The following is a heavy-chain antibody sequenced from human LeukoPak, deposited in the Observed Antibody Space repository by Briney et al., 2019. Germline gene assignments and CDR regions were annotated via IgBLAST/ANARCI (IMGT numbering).Heavy chain of an antibody. Sequence: SVKVSCKASGGTFSSYAISWARQAPGQGLEWMGGIIPIFGTANYAQKFRGRVTITTDESTSTAYMELSSLRSEDTAVYYCARDRDYYDSSGYYLDYWGQGTLVTVSS. CDR2: IIPIFGTA. V-gene: IGHV1-69*05. J-gene: IGHJ4*02. CDR1: GGTFSSYA. D-gene: IGHD3-22*01. CDR3: ARDRDYYDSSGYYLDY.